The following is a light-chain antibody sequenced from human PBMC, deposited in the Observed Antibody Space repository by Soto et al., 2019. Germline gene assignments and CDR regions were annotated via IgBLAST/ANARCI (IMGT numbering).Light chain of an antibody. Sequence: QSVLTQPASVSGSPGQSITISCNGNSSEVGSYNLVSWYQQHPGKAPKLMIYEGSKRPSGVSNRFSGSKSGNTASLTISGLQAESEADYYCCSYAGSSTFYVFGTGTKVTVL. V-gene: IGLV2-23*01. CDR1: SSEVGSYNL. CDR2: EGS. CDR3: CSYAGSSTFYV. J-gene: IGLJ1*01.